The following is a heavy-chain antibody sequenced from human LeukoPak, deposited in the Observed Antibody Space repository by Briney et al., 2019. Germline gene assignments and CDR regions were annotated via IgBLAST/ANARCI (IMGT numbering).Heavy chain of an antibody. J-gene: IGHJ3*02. Sequence: SVKVSCKASGGTFSSYAISWMRQAPGQGLEWMGGIIPIFGTANYAQKFQGRVTITADESTSTAYMELSSLRSEDTAVYYCARVSPGVLDAFDIWGQGTMVTVSS. CDR1: GGTFSSYA. D-gene: IGHD7-27*01. V-gene: IGHV1-69*13. CDR3: ARVSPGVLDAFDI. CDR2: IIPIFGTA.